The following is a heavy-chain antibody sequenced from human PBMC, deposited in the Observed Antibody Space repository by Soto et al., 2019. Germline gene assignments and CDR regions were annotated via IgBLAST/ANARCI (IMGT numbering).Heavy chain of an antibody. CDR3: AKVTRRHIAAAGTLDY. Sequence: GGSLRLSCAASGFTFSSYGMHWVRQAPGKGLEWVAVISYDGSNKYYADSVKGRFTISRDNSKNTLYLQMNSLRAEDTAVYYCAKVTRRHIAAAGTLDYWGQGTLVTVSS. CDR1: GFTFSSYG. V-gene: IGHV3-30*18. CDR2: ISYDGSNK. J-gene: IGHJ4*02. D-gene: IGHD6-13*01.